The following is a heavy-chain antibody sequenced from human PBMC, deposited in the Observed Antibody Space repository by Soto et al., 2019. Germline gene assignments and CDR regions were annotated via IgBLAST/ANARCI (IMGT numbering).Heavy chain of an antibody. Sequence: QVQLVQSVTELRKPGASVKLSCKASGYIFTKYYIASVRQAPGHGLEWMGMINGHNGKANYGQDFRGRVIMTTDTSTNTAYMDLRSLTSDDTGVYYCVRWDGFFGAGGVDWGQGTLVTVSS. CDR2: INGHNGKA. V-gene: IGHV1-18*01. CDR1: GYIFTKYY. CDR3: VRWDGFFGAGGVD. J-gene: IGHJ4*02. D-gene: IGHD3-16*01.